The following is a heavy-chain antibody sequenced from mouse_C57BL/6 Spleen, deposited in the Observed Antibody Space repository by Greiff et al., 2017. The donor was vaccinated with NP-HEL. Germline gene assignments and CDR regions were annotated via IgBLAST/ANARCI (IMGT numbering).Heavy chain of an antibody. D-gene: IGHD2-1*01. CDR2: ISYDGSN. CDR1: GYSITSGYY. CDR3: AHYGNYFDY. Sequence: EVKLVESGPGLVKPSQSLSLTCSVTGYSITSGYYWNWIRQFPGNKLEWMGYISYDGSNNYNPSLKNRISITRDTSKNQFFLKLNSVTTEDTATYYCAHYGNYFDYWGQGTTLTVSS. J-gene: IGHJ2*01. V-gene: IGHV3-6*01.